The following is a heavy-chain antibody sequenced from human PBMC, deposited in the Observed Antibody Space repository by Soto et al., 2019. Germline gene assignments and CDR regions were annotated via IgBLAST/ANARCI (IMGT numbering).Heavy chain of an antibody. V-gene: IGHV4-31*03. CDR3: ARSLSLWFGELPPWFDP. D-gene: IGHD3-10*01. CDR1: GGSISSGGYY. Sequence: SETLSLTCTVSGGSISSGGYYWSWIRQHPGKGLEWIGYIYYSGSTYYNPSLKSRVTISVDTSKNQFSLKLSSVTAADTAVYYCARSLSLWFGELPPWFDPWGQGTLVTVSS. J-gene: IGHJ5*02. CDR2: IYYSGST.